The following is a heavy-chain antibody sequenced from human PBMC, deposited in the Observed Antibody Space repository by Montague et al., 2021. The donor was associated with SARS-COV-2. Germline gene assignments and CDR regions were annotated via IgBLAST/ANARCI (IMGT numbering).Heavy chain of an antibody. Sequence: SETLSLTCAVYGGPFSGYYWSWIRQPPGKGLEWIGSVYYSRGTNYNPSLESRVTISVDTSKNQFSLRLSSATAADTAVYYCGRGISSWWAVSYWGQGILVTVSS. D-gene: IGHD6-13*01. CDR1: GGPFSGYY. V-gene: IGHV4-34*01. J-gene: IGHJ4*02. CDR2: VYYSRGT. CDR3: GRGISSWWAVSY.